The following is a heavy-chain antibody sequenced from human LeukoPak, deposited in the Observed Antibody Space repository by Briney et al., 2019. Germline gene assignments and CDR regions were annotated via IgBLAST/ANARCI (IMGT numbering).Heavy chain of an antibody. V-gene: IGHV3-30-3*01. D-gene: IGHD2-2*01. J-gene: IGHJ5*02. CDR1: GFSFSSYS. Sequence: GRALRLFCADSGFSFSSYSMLWVRQDPAEGLEWVAVISYDGSNKYYADSVKGRFTISRDNSKNTLYLQMNSLRAEDTAVYYCARAFTRLYCSSTSCEPNWNWFDPWGQGTLVTVSS. CDR3: ARAFTRLYCSSTSCEPNWNWFDP. CDR2: ISYDGSNK.